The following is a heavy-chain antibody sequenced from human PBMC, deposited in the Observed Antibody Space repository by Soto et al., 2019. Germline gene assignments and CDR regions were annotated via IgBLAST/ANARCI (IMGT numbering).Heavy chain of an antibody. D-gene: IGHD3-3*01. CDR1: GFSISSAW. J-gene: IGHJ4*02. CDR3: TTGSVEGY. V-gene: IGHV3-15*07. Sequence: EVQLVESGGGLVKPGGSLRLSCTASGFSISSAWMNWVRQAPGKGLEWVGRIKTKTQGETTDYPAPVKGRFTIARDDSKNTVDLQMNSLKTEDTAVYYCTTGSVEGYWGQGTLVTVSS. CDR2: IKTKTQGETT.